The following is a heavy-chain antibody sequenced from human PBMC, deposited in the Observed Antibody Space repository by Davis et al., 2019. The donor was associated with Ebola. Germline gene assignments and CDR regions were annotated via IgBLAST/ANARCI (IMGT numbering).Heavy chain of an antibody. CDR3: ARDSQARFGHGQSGYDLEL. Sequence: GESLKISCAASGFTFSAYTMNWVRQAPGKGLEWVSSITGSGLYIYYADALKGRFTISRDNAKNSLYLQINSLRAEDTAVYYCARDSQARFGHGQSGYDLELWGQGTLVTVSS. CDR1: GFTFSAYT. J-gene: IGHJ4*02. CDR2: ITGSGLYI. V-gene: IGHV3-21*01. D-gene: IGHD5-12*01.